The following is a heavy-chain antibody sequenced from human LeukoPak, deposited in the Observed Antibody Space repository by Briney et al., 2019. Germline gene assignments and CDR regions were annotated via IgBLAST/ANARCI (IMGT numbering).Heavy chain of an antibody. CDR3: AKAPRVPFYCSSTSCPYYYYYYMDV. CDR1: GFTFSSYA. Sequence: GGSLRLSCAASGFTFSSYAMHWVRQAPGKGLEWVAVISYDGSNKYYADSVKGRFTISRDNSKNTLYLQMNSLRAEDTAVYYCAKAPRVPFYCSSTSCPYYYYYYMDVWGKGTTVTVSS. J-gene: IGHJ6*03. V-gene: IGHV3-30-3*01. D-gene: IGHD2-2*01. CDR2: ISYDGSNK.